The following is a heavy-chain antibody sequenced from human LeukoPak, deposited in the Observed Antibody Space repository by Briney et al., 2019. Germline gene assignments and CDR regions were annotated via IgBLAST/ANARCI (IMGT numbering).Heavy chain of an antibody. V-gene: IGHV1-69*13. CDR3: ARGWDTAKSAFDI. J-gene: IGHJ3*02. CDR1: GVTFSSYA. D-gene: IGHD5-18*01. CDR2: IIPIFGTA. Sequence: SVKVSCKASGVTFSSYAISWVRQAPGQGLEWLGGIIPIFGTANYAQKFQGRVTITADESTSTAYMELSSLRSEDTAVSYCARGWDTAKSAFDIWGQGTMVTVSS.